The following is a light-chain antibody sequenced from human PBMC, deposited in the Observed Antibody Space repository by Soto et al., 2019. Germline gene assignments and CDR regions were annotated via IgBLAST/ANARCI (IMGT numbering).Light chain of an antibody. CDR3: QQYGSSSRWT. CDR1: ESVSTN. J-gene: IGKJ1*01. V-gene: IGKV3-20*01. Sequence: EIEMTQSPATLSLAPGERVTLSCGASESVSTNLAWYQQKAGQAPRLLIYGASSRATGIPDRFSGSGSGTDFTLTISRPEPEDFAVYYCQQYGSSSRWTFGQGTKVDIK. CDR2: GAS.